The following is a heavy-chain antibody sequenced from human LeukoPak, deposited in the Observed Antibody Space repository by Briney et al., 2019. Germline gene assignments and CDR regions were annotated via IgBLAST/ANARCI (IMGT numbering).Heavy chain of an antibody. CDR1: GGSISSYY. V-gene: IGHV4-4*07. Sequence: PSETLSLTCTVSGGSISSYYWSWIRQPAGKGLEWIGRIYTSGSTNYYPSLKSRVTISLDKSKNQFSLEMTSVTAADTAVYYCARNAAYNLDYWGQGILVTVSS. CDR2: IYTSGST. D-gene: IGHD1-14*01. CDR3: ARNAAYNLDY. J-gene: IGHJ4*02.